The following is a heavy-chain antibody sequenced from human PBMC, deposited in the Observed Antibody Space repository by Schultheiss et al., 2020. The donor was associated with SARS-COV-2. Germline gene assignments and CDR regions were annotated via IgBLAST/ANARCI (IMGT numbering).Heavy chain of an antibody. CDR3: ARLAAGTLSYMDV. V-gene: IGHV4-39*07. J-gene: IGHJ6*03. D-gene: IGHD6-13*01. Sequence: SQTLSLTCTVSGGSISSSSYYWAWIRQPPGKGLEWIGSIYYSGSTYYNSSLKSRVTISVDTSKNQFSLKLSSVTAADTAVYYCARLAAGTLSYMDVWGKGTTVTVSS. CDR1: GGSISSSSYY. CDR2: IYYSGST.